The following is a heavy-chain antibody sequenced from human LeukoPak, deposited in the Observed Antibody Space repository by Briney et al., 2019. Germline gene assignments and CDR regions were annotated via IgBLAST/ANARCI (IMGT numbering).Heavy chain of an antibody. CDR1: GGSISSYY. CDR2: IYYSGST. D-gene: IGHD2-8*01. V-gene: IGHV4-59*01. J-gene: IGHJ6*03. Sequence: PSETLSLTCTVSGGSISSYYWSWIRQPPGKGLEWIGYIYYSGSTNYNPSLKSRVTISVDTSKNQFSLKLSSVTAADTAVYYCARVTWSLVHYCYYYFMDVWGKGTTVTVSS. CDR3: ARVTWSLVHYCYYYFMDV.